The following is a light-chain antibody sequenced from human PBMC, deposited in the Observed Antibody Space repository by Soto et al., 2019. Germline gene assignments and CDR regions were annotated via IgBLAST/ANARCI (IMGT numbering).Light chain of an antibody. V-gene: IGKV3D-15*01. CDR1: QSVGGN. CDR2: GAS. Sequence: EIVISQSPTTLSVSPGERAPLSCRASQSVGGNVAWYQQIPGQPPKLLIFGASSRATGIADRFSGSGSGTEFTLTISSLQSEDFAVYYCQQYNNWPPITFGQGTRLAIK. CDR3: QQYNNWPPIT. J-gene: IGKJ5*01.